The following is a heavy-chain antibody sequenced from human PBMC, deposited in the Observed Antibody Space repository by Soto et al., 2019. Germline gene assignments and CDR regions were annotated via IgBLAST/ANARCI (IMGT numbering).Heavy chain of an antibody. CDR2: FYSSGSI. V-gene: IGHV4-31*03. Sequence: SETLALTCFVSGYAITAGGYYWSWIRHHPGKGLEWIGSFYSSGSIIYNPSLRSRVSISGDTSSNQFSMSLTSVTAADTARYYCARMYSSGSGWFHPWGQGTLVTVSS. J-gene: IGHJ5*02. D-gene: IGHD6-19*01. CDR1: GYAITAGGYY. CDR3: ARMYSSGSGWFHP.